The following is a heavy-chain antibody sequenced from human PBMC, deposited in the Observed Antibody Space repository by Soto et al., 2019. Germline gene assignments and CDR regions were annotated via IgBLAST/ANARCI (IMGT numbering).Heavy chain of an antibody. CDR1: GGSFSGYY. CDR3: VSPGYVDY. V-gene: IGHV4-34*01. D-gene: IGHD2-2*01. CDR2: INHSGST. J-gene: IGHJ4*02. Sequence: QVQLQQWGAGLLKPSETLSLTCAVYGGSFSGYYWSWIRQPPGKGLEWIGEINHSGSTNYNPSLKSRVHITGDPSKNQFSLNLSSVPAADTAVYYCVSPGYVDYWGQGTLVTVSS.